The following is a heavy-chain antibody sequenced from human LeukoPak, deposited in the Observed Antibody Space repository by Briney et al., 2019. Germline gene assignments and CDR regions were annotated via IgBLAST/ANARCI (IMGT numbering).Heavy chain of an antibody. CDR3: ARGSARDDYVWGSYPLLSYFDY. J-gene: IGHJ4*02. Sequence: GRSLRLSCAASGFTFSSYAMHWVRQAPGKGLEWVAVISYDGSNKYYADSVKGRFTISRDNSKNTPYLQMNSLRAEDTAVYYCARGSARDDYVWGSYPLLSYFDYWGQGTLVTVSS. D-gene: IGHD3-16*02. CDR2: ISYDGSNK. V-gene: IGHV3-30*04. CDR1: GFTFSSYA.